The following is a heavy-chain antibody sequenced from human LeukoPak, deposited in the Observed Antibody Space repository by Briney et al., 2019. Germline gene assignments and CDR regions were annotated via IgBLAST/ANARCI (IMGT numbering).Heavy chain of an antibody. J-gene: IGHJ4*02. Sequence: SETLSLTCTVSGGSTSTYYWSWIRQPPGKGLEWIGYIYYSGSTNYNPSLKSRVTISVDTSKNQFSLKLSSVTAADTAVYYCAPIPRDDSSGYYSTEQPDYWGQGTLVTVSS. CDR3: APIPRDDSSGYYSTEQPDY. CDR1: GGSTSTYY. V-gene: IGHV4-59*12. CDR2: IYYSGST. D-gene: IGHD3-22*01.